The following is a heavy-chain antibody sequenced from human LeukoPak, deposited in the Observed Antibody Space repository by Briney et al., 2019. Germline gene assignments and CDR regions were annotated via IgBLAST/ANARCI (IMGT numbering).Heavy chain of an antibody. J-gene: IGHJ4*02. D-gene: IGHD6-6*01. V-gene: IGHV3-30*03. Sequence: GGSLRLSCAASEFTFSSYSMNWVRQAPGKGLEWVAIISNDGSRKYYAHSVEGRFTISRDNSKNTLYLQMDSLRAEDTAVYYCARDRARNYFDYWGQGTLVTVSS. CDR2: ISNDGSRK. CDR1: EFTFSSYS. CDR3: ARDRARNYFDY.